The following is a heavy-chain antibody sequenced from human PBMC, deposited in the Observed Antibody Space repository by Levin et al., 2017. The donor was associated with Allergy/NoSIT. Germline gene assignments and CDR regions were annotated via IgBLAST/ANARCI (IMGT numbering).Heavy chain of an antibody. CDR2: IIPILGIA. D-gene: IGHD5-18*01. CDR3: ALHGAVDTAMASHIDYYYGMDV. J-gene: IGHJ6*02. Sequence: SVKVSCKASGGTFSSYAISWVRQAPGQGLEWMGRIIPILGIANYAQKFQGRVTITADKSTSTAYMELSSLRSEDTAVYYCALHGAVDTAMASHIDYYYGMDVWGQGTTVTVSS. V-gene: IGHV1-69*04. CDR1: GGTFSSYA.